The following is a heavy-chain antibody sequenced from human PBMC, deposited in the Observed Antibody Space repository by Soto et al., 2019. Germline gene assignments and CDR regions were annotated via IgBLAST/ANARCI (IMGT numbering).Heavy chain of an antibody. D-gene: IGHD3-3*01. CDR1: GGSFSGYY. CDR3: ARFPHSGVLRFLEWSYPALQYYYYGMDV. V-gene: IGHV4-34*01. J-gene: IGHJ6*02. CDR2: INHSGST. Sequence: PSETLSLTCAVYGGSFSGYYWSWIRQPPGKGLEWIGEINHSGSTNYNPSLKSRVTISVDTSKNQFSLKLSSVTAADTAVYYCARFPHSGVLRFLEWSYPALQYYYYGMDVWGQGTTVTVSS.